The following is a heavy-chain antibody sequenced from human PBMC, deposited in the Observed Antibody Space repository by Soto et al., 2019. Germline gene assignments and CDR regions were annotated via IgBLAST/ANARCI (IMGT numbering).Heavy chain of an antibody. J-gene: IGHJ4*02. CDR2: ISYDGSNK. Sequence: GGSLRLSCAASGFTFSSYGMHWVRQAPGKGLEWVAVISYDGSNKYYADSVRGRFTISRDNSKNTLYLQMNSLRAEDTAVYYCAKTSSGWYYFDYWGQGTLVTVS. CDR3: AKTSSGWYYFDY. D-gene: IGHD6-19*01. V-gene: IGHV3-30*18. CDR1: GFTFSSYG.